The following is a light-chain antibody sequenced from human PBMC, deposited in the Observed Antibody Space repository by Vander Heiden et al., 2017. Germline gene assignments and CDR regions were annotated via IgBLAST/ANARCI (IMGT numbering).Light chain of an antibody. Sequence: QPVLTHPPSASGPPGQRVSISCSGRRSQLGSNTVHWYQQLPGTAPKHPIYSNKKRPSGVPDRFTGSKSGTSASLASSGLQAGDEADYYCAAWDDNLNGYVFGTGTKVTVL. V-gene: IGLV1-44*01. J-gene: IGLJ1*01. CDR3: AAWDDNLNGYV. CDR1: RSQLGSNT. CDR2: SNK.